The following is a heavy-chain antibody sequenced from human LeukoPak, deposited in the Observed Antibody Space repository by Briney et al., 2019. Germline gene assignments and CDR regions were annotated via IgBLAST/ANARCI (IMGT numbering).Heavy chain of an antibody. J-gene: IGHJ4*02. CDR2: INPDSGVT. Sequence: SVKVSSNAPGYTFTDHYMHWVRQAPGQGREWRGWINPDSGVTNVAQKFQGRVAMTRDKSISTAYLDMGSVRSADTSVYFRAGARSQLVHYFDSWGQGTLVTVSS. V-gene: IGHV1-2*02. CDR3: AGARSQLVHYFDS. D-gene: IGHD6-6*01. CDR1: GYTFTDHY.